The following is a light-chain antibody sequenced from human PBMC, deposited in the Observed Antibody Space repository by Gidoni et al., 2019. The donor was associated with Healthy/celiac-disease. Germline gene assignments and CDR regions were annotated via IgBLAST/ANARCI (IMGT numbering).Light chain of an antibody. J-gene: IGKJ1*01. CDR2: AAS. CDR1: HGISNS. V-gene: IGKV1-NL1*01. CDR3: QQYYSTPPT. Sequence: IQMPQSPSALSASVGDRVTITCRASHGISNSLAWYQQKPGKAPKLLLYAASRLESGVPSRFSGSGSGTDYTLTISSLQPEDFATYYCQQYYSTPPTFGQGTKVEIK.